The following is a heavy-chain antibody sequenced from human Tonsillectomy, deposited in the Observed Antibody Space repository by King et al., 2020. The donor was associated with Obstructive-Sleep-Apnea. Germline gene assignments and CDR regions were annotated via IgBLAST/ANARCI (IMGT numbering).Heavy chain of an antibody. J-gene: IGHJ3*02. D-gene: IGHD3-22*01. CDR3: AKDTSYYDSSGYFGALDI. CDR2: ISFDGSNK. CDR1: GFTFNTYG. V-gene: IGHV3-30*18. Sequence: VQLVESGGGVVQPGRSLRLSCAASGFTFNTYGMHWVRQAPGKGLEWVAVISFDGSNKQYGDSAKGRFTVSRDNSKNTLYLQMNSLRAGETAVYYCAKDTSYYDSSGYFGALDIWGQGTMVTVSS.